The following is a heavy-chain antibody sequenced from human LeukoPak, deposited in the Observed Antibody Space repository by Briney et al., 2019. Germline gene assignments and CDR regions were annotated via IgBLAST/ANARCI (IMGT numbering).Heavy chain of an antibody. Sequence: ASETLPLICTVSGGSISNYYWSWIRQPPGKGLEWIGYFSYSGSTNSNPSLKSRVTISVDTSKNQFSLRLNSVTAADTAVYYCARHPYTAMAHFDYWGQGTLVIVSS. V-gene: IGHV4-59*08. D-gene: IGHD5-18*01. CDR2: FSYSGST. CDR1: GGSISNYY. CDR3: ARHPYTAMAHFDY. J-gene: IGHJ4*02.